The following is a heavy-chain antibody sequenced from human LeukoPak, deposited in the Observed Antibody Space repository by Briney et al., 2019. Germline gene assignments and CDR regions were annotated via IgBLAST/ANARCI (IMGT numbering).Heavy chain of an antibody. CDR3: AKDLGSNYGYYYYYMDV. J-gene: IGHJ6*03. CDR1: VFTFSIDG. CDR2: IRYDGSIK. D-gene: IGHD4-11*01. V-gene: IGHV3-30*02. Sequence: PGGSLRLSCAVSVFTFSIDGMQWVRQAPGKGLEWVASIRYDGSIKDYADSVKGRFTISRDNSKNTVYLQMNSLRAEDTAIYYCAKDLGSNYGYYYYYMDVWGKGTTVTVSS.